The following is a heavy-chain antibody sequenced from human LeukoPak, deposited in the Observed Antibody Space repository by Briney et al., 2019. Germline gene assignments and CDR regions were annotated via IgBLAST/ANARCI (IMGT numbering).Heavy chain of an antibody. CDR1: GITFSSFA. CDR2: ISGSGGST. CDR3: ARGRGGDYFPSRFDY. V-gene: IGHV3-23*01. D-gene: IGHD2/OR15-2a*01. J-gene: IGHJ4*02. Sequence: GGSLGLSCAASGITFSSFAMSWVRQAPGKGLEWVSGISGSGGSTYYADSVEGRFTVSRDNSKNTLYLQMNSLRAEDTALYYWARGRGGDYFPSRFDYGGQETLVTVPS.